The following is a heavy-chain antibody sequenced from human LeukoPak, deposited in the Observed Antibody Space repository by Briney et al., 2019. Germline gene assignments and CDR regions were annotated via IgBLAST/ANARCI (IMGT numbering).Heavy chain of an antibody. CDR2: ISYSGST. D-gene: IGHD5-18*01. V-gene: IGHV4-59*01. Sequence: SETLSLTCTVSGGFISSYYWSWIRQPPGKGLEWIGFISYSGSTYYNPSLKSRVTMSVDTSKNQFSLNLRSVTAADAAVYYCARDRYSYGFWGQGILVTVSS. CDR3: ARDRYSYGF. CDR1: GGFISSYY. J-gene: IGHJ4*02.